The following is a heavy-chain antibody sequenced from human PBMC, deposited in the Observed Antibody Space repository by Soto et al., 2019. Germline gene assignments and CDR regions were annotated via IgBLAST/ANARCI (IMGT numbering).Heavy chain of an antibody. J-gene: IGHJ4*02. CDR2: IYYSGST. D-gene: IGHD5-12*01. V-gene: IGHV4-39*01. Sequence: ETLSLTCPVSGGSISSSSYYCGLIRQPPGKGLEWIGSIYYSGSTYYNPSLKSRVTIYVYTCKTQFSLKLRSVTAAATAVYDCARHEDGYNFYFDYWGQGTLVTVSS. CDR3: ARHEDGYNFYFDY. CDR1: GGSISSSSYY.